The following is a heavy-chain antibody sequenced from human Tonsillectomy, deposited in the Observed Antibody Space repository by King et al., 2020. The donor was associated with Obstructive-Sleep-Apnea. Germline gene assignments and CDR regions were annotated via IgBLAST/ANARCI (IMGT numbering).Heavy chain of an antibody. CDR2: IYNSGST. CDR3: ARQGRMRFDY. J-gene: IGHJ4*02. V-gene: IGHV4-31*03. CDR1: GDSISSDGYF. Sequence: VQLQESGPGLVKPSQTLSLTCSVSGDSISSDGYFWTWIRQHPGKGLEHIGYIYNSGSTFYSPSLKSRVTISIDTSKKQFSLNLRSVTAADTAIYYCARQGRMRFDYWGQGALVTVSS.